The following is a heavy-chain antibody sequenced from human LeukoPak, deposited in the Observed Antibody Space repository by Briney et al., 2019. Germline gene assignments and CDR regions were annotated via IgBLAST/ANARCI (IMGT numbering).Heavy chain of an antibody. V-gene: IGHV1-18*01. CDR1: GYTFTSYG. J-gene: IGHJ4*02. CDR2: ISAYNGNT. CDR3: ARVGSLEWLLFPVGYFDY. D-gene: IGHD3-3*01. Sequence: ASVKVSCKASGYTFTSYGISWVRQAPGQGLEWMGWISAYNGNTNYAQKLQGRVTMTTDTSTSTAHMELRSLRSDDTAVYYCARVGSLEWLLFPVGYFDYWGQGTLVTVSS.